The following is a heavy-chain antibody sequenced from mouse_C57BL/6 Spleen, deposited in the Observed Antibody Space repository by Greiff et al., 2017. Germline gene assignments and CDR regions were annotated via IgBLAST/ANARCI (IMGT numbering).Heavy chain of an antibody. D-gene: IGHD3-1*01. CDR2: INYDGSST. CDR1: GFTFSDYY. V-gene: IGHV5-16*01. CDR3: ARDGGSLGYFDV. J-gene: IGHJ1*03. Sequence: EVNVVESEGGLVQPGSSMKLSCTASGFTFSDYYMAWVRQVPEKGLEWVANINYDGSSTYYLDSLKSRFIISRDNAKNILYLQMSSLKSEDTATYYCARDGGSLGYFDVWGTGTTVTVSS.